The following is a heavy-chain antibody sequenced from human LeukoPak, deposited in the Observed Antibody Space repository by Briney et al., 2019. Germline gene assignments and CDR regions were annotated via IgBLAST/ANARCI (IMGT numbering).Heavy chain of an antibody. D-gene: IGHD3-10*01. J-gene: IGHJ6*03. Sequence: ASVKVSCKASGYTFTSYYMHWVRQAPGQGLEWMGIINPSGGNTGYAQKFQGRVTMTRNTSISTAYMELSSLRSEDTAVYYCARKRYGSGIWYYYMDVWGKGTTVTISS. CDR1: GYTFTSYY. CDR3: ARKRYGSGIWYYYMDV. V-gene: IGHV1-46*01. CDR2: INPSGGNT.